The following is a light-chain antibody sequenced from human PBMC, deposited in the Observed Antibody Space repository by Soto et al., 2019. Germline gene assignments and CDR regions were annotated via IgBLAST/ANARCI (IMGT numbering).Light chain of an antibody. V-gene: IGKV1-9*01. J-gene: IGKJ5*01. CDR1: QGIGTY. CDR2: AAF. Sequence: IQLSQSPSSLSAYVGDRVTISCRASQGIGTYLAWYQQKPGKAPKLLIYAAFTLHSGVPARFSGSRSGTDFTLTISSLQPEDFATYYCQQVNSYPQTFGQGTRLEI. CDR3: QQVNSYPQT.